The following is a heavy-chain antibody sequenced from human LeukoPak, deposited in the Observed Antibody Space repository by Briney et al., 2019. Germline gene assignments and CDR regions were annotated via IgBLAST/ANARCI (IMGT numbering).Heavy chain of an antibody. J-gene: IGHJ5*02. Sequence: PSETLSLTCAVYGGSFSGYYWSWIRQPPGKGLEWIGEINHSGSTNYNPSLKSRVTISVDTSKNQFSLKLSSVTAADTAVYYCARRHDSSGPNWFDPWGQGTLVTVSS. CDR1: GGSFSGYY. CDR2: INHSGST. V-gene: IGHV4-34*01. D-gene: IGHD3-22*01. CDR3: ARRHDSSGPNWFDP.